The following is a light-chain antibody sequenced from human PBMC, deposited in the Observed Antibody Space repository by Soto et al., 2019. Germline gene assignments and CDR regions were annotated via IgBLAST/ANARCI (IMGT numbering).Light chain of an antibody. CDR2: DVS. V-gene: IGLV2-8*01. J-gene: IGLJ2*01. CDR3: SSYAGSNNVV. Sequence: QPVLTQPPSASGSPGQSVTISCTGTSSDVGGYNYVSWYQQHPGKAPKLMIYDVSKRPSGVPDRFSGSKSGNTASLTVSGLQAEDEADYYCSSYAGSNNVVFGGGTKLTVL. CDR1: SSDVGGYNY.